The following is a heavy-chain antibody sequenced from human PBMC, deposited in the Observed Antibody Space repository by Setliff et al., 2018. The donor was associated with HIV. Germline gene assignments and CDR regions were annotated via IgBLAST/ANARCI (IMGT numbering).Heavy chain of an antibody. CDR2: INPNSGDT. CDR1: GYTFSAYN. J-gene: IGHJ3*02. D-gene: IGHD4-17*01. V-gene: IGHV1-2*02. Sequence: RASVKVSCKASGYTFSAYNMHWVRQAPGQGLEWMGWINPNSGDTNYAQKFQGRVTLTRDTSITTAYMELRRLTSDDTAVYYCAKFYGDYHAFDIWGQGTMVTVSS. CDR3: AKFYGDYHAFDI.